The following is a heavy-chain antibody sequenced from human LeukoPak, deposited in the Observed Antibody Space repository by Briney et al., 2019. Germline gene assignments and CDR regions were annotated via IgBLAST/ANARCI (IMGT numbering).Heavy chain of an antibody. D-gene: IGHD6-13*01. CDR2: IKQDGSEK. Sequence: GGSLRLSCAASGFSFSSYWMSWVRQAPGKGLEWVANIKQDGSEKYYVDSVKGRFTISRDNAKKSLYLQMNSLRAEDTAVYYCARHLAAAGLLQTLKGVPEFDPWGQGTLVTVSS. V-gene: IGHV3-7*01. CDR1: GFSFSSYW. J-gene: IGHJ5*02. CDR3: ARHLAAAGLLQTLKGVPEFDP.